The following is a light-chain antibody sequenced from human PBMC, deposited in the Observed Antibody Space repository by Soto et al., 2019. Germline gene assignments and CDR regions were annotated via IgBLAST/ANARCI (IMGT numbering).Light chain of an antibody. CDR1: QSVSNN. Sequence: EIMMTQSTATLSVSPGERATLSCRASQSVSNNLAWYQQKHGQAPRLLIYYASTRATGIPVRFSGSGSGTEFTLTISSLQSEDFALYYCQQYHSWPPITFGQGTRLEIK. V-gene: IGKV3-15*01. CDR3: QQYHSWPPIT. CDR2: YAS. J-gene: IGKJ5*01.